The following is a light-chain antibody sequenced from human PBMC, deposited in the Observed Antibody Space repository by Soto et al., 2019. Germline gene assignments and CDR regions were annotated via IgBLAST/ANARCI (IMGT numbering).Light chain of an antibody. CDR2: AES. Sequence: DIQMTQSPSSLSASVGDRVTITCRASQGISNNLAWYQQKPGKVPKLLIYAESTLQSGVPSRFSGSGSGTDFTLTISSQQPEDVATYYCQKYNSALLTFGGGPKVEIK. V-gene: IGKV1-27*01. J-gene: IGKJ4*01. CDR1: QGISNN. CDR3: QKYNSALLT.